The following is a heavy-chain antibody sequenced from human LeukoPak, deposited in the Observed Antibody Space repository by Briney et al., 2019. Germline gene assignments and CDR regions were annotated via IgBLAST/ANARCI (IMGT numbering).Heavy chain of an antibody. CDR3: ARDGYNINYYYYYYMDV. J-gene: IGHJ6*03. CDR2: INPNSGGT. V-gene: IGHV1-2*02. D-gene: IGHD5-24*01. Sequence: ASVKASCKASGYTFTGYYMHWVRQAPGQGLEWMGWINPNSGGTNYAQKFQGRVTMTRDTSISTAYMELSRLRSDDTAVYYCARDGYNINYYYYYYMDVWGKGTTVTVSS. CDR1: GYTFTGYY.